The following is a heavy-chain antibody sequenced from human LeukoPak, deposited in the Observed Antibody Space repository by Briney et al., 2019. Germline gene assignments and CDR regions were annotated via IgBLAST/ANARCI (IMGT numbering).Heavy chain of an antibody. V-gene: IGHV4-30-2*01. J-gene: IGHJ3*02. Sequence: PSQTLSLTCAASGGSISSGGYSWSWIRQPPGKGLEWIGYIYHSGSTYYNPSLKSRVTISVDRSKNQFSLKLSPVTAADTAVYYCARRGKSDAFDIWGQGTMVTVSS. CDR1: GGSISSGGYS. CDR3: ARRGKSDAFDI. D-gene: IGHD3-16*01. CDR2: IYHSGST.